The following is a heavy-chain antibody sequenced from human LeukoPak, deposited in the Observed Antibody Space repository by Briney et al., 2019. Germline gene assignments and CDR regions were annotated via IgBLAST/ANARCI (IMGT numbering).Heavy chain of an antibody. CDR2: MNPNSCNT. CDR1: VYTFTSYD. CDR3: ARGGYAWIDY. D-gene: IGHD1-1*01. Sequence: VASVKVSCKASVYTFTSYDINWVRQPTRQGLEWMGWMNPNSCNTGYAQKFQDRVTMTRNTSISTAYMELSSLRSEDTAVYYCARGGYAWIDYWGQGTLVTVSS. J-gene: IGHJ4*02. V-gene: IGHV1-8*01.